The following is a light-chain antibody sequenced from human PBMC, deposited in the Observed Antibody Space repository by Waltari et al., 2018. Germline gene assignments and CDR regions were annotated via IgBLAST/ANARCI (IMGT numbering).Light chain of an antibody. CDR3: QQYNNWPPWT. J-gene: IGKJ1*01. CDR1: QSVSSN. Sequence: ELVMPQSPATLSVSPGVTASRSCRASQSVSSNLARYQQKPGQAPRLLIYGASTRATGIPARFSGSGSGTEFTLTISSLQSEDFAVYYCQQYNNWPPWTFGQGTKVEIK. CDR2: GAS. V-gene: IGKV3-15*01.